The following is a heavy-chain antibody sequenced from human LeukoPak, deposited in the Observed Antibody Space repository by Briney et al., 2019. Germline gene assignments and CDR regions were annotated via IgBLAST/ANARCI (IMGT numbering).Heavy chain of an antibody. Sequence: GGSLRLSCAASGFTFTGYNIDRVCQAPGKGLEWVSYISSSGTTIYYADSVKGRFTISRYNAKNSLSLQMNSLRAEDTAGDYFARYIGGMDVWGQGTTVTVSS. V-gene: IGHV3-48*03. CDR2: ISSSGTTI. CDR1: GFTFTGYN. CDR3: ARYIGGMDV. J-gene: IGHJ6*02.